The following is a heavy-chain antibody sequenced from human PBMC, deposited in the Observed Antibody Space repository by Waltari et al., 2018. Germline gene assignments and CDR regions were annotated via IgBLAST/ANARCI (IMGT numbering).Heavy chain of an antibody. CDR1: GGSLSGFH. Sequence: QVQLQQWGAGLLKPSETLSLSCEVSGGSLSGFHWTWIRQTPGKGLEWIGDVTLSGNTNSNPSLKGRITVSLDTSRRQLSLRVTAMTAADTGVYFCARSVAGVGMEYWGQGTPVTVSS. V-gene: IGHV4-34*02. CDR2: VTLSGNT. D-gene: IGHD6-19*01. CDR3: ARSVAGVGMEY. J-gene: IGHJ4*02.